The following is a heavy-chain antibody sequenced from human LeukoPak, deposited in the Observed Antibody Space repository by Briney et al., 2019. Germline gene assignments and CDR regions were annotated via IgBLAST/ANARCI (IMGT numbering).Heavy chain of an antibody. CDR3: ARDNLGYCSSTSCHGYYYYYGMDV. CDR1: GFTFSSYA. D-gene: IGHD2-2*01. V-gene: IGHV3-23*01. J-gene: IGHJ6*02. CDR2: ISGSGGST. Sequence: GGSLRLSCAASGFTFSSYAMSWVRQAPGKGLEWVSAISGSGGSTYYADSVKGRFTISRDNAKNSLYLQMNSLRAEDTAVYYCARDNLGYCSSTSCHGYYYYYGMDVWGQGTTVTVSS.